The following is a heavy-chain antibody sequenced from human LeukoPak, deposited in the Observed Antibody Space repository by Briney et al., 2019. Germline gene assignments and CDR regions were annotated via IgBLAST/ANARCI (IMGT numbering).Heavy chain of an antibody. V-gene: IGHV1-69*13. CDR2: IIPIFGTA. J-gene: IGHJ6*02. CDR3: ASRVGTAYCGGDCYWALEHTHYYYYYGMDV. Sequence: GASVKVSCKASGGTFSSCAISWVRQAPGQGLEWMGGIIPIFGTANFAQKFQGRVTITADESTSTAYMELSSLRSEDTAVYYCASRVGTAYCGGDCYWALEHTHYYYYYGMDVWGQGTTVTVSS. D-gene: IGHD2-21*02. CDR1: GGTFSSCA.